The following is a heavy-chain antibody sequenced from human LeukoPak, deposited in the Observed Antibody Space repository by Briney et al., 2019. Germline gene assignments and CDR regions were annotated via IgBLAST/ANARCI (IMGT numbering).Heavy chain of an antibody. J-gene: IGHJ5*02. V-gene: IGHV3-43*02. CDR3: AKHGSGALWFDP. CDR1: GFTFDDYA. D-gene: IGHD3-10*01. CDR2: ISGDGGST. Sequence: GGFLRLSCAASGFTFDDYAMHWVRQAPGKGLEWVSLISGDGGSTYYADSVKGRFTISRDNSKNSLYLQMNSLRTEDTALYYCAKHGSGALWFDPWGQGTLVTVSS.